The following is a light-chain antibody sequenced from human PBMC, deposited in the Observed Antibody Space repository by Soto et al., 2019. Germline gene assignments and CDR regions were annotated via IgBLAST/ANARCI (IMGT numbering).Light chain of an antibody. CDR1: QSVMSNY. CDR2: GAS. J-gene: IGKJ1*01. Sequence: EVVLTQSPGSLSLSPGERATLSCRASQSVMSNYLAWYQQKPGQAPRLLIYGASSRATGIPDRFSGSGSGTDFTLTITRLEPEDFAVYYCQQYVTSSPRTFGQGTKVDIK. V-gene: IGKV3-20*01. CDR3: QQYVTSSPRT.